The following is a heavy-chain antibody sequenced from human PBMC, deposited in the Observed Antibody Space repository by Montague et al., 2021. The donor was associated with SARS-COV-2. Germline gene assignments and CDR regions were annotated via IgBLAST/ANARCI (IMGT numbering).Heavy chain of an antibody. Sequence: CAISGDSVSSNNAAWNWIRRSPSRGLEWLERTYYRSKWYNDYAVSVKSRITIDADTSKNHFSLQLKSMTPEDTAVYYCLQGYYFDSWGQGTLVTVSS. CDR1: GDSVSSNNAA. J-gene: IGHJ4*02. D-gene: IGHD5-24*01. CDR2: TYYRSKWYN. V-gene: IGHV6-1*01. CDR3: LQGYYFDS.